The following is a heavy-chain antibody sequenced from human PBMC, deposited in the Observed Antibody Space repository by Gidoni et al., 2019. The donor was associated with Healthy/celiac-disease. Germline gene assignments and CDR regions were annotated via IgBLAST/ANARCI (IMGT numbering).Heavy chain of an antibody. J-gene: IGHJ1*01. D-gene: IGHD6-19*01. V-gene: IGHV1-69*01. CDR3: AREIGSSGWSKDAEYFQH. CDR2: IIPIFGTA. CDR1: GGTFSSYA. Sequence: QVQLVQSGAEVKKPGSSVKVSCKASGGTFSSYASSWVRQAPGQGLEWMGGIIPIFGTANYAQKFQGRVTITADESTSTAYMELSSLRSEDTAVYYCAREIGSSGWSKDAEYFQHWGQGTLVTVSS.